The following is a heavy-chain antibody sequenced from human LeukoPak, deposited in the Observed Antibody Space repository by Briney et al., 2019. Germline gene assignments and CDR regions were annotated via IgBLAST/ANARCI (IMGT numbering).Heavy chain of an antibody. CDR1: GFTFSSYA. CDR2: ISGSGGST. Sequence: PGGSLRLSCAASGFTFSSYAMSWVRQAPGKGLEWVSAISGSGGSTYYADSVKGRFTISRDNSKNTLYLQMNSLRAEDTAVYYCARCLTYYGSGSYYKGDDAFDIWGQGTMVTVSS. J-gene: IGHJ3*02. V-gene: IGHV3-23*01. CDR3: ARCLTYYGSGSYYKGDDAFDI. D-gene: IGHD3-10*01.